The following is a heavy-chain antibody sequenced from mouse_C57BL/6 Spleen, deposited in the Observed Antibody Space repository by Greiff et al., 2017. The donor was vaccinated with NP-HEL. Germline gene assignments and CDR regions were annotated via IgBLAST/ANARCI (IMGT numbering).Heavy chain of an antibody. CDR2: ISDGGSYT. CDR3: AREGNSNYVRAMDY. V-gene: IGHV5-4*01. D-gene: IGHD2-5*01. J-gene: IGHJ4*01. CDR1: GFTFSSYA. Sequence: DVMLVESGGGLVKPGGSLKLSCAASGFTFSSYAMSWVRQTPEKRLEWVATISDGGSYTYYPDNVKGRFTISRDNAKNNLYLQMSHLKSEDTAMYYCAREGNSNYVRAMDYWGQGTSVTVSS.